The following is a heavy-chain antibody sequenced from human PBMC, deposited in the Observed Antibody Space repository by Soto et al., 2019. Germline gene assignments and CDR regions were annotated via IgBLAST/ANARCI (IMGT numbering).Heavy chain of an antibody. Sequence: GGSLRLSCAASGFTFSSYSMNWVRQAPGKGLEWVSYISSSSSTIYYADSVKGRFTISRDNAKNSLYLQMNSLRDEDTAVYYCTRELPPDYYYYGMDVWGQGTTVTVSS. J-gene: IGHJ6*02. CDR1: GFTFSSYS. CDR3: TRELPPDYYYYGMDV. CDR2: ISSSSSTI. V-gene: IGHV3-48*02.